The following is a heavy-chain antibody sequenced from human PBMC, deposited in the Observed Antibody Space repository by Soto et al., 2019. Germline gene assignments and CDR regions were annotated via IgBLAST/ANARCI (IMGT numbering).Heavy chain of an antibody. CDR3: ASSSYKGIAAAGAGDY. D-gene: IGHD6-13*01. CDR1: GGTFSSYA. V-gene: IGHV1-69*01. Sequence: QVQLVQSGAEVKKPGSSVKVSCKASGGTFSSYAISWVRQAPGQGLEWMGGIIPIFGTANYAQKFQGRVTITADESTSTAYMELCSLRSEDTAVYYCASSSYKGIAAAGAGDYWGQGTLVTVSS. J-gene: IGHJ4*02. CDR2: IIPIFGTA.